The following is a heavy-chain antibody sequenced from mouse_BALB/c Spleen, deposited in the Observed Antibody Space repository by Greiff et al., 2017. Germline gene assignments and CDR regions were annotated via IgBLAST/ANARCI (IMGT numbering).Heavy chain of an antibody. J-gene: IGHJ2*01. Sequence: EVKLMESGPGLVKPSQSLSLTCTVTGYSITSDYAWNWIRQFPGNKLEWMGYISYSGSTSYNPSLKSRISITRDTSKNQFFLQLNSVTTEDTATYYCAREGTGFDYWGQGTTLTVSS. CDR1: GYSITSDYA. V-gene: IGHV3-2*02. CDR3: AREGTGFDY. CDR2: ISYSGST. D-gene: IGHD3-3*01.